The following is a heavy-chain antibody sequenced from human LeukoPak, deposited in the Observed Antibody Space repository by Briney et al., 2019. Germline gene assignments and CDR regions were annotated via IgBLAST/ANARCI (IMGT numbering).Heavy chain of an antibody. CDR3: AREKISGSYCDY. V-gene: IGHV4-30-4*01. Sequence: SQTLSLTCTVSGGSISSGDYCWSWIHQPPGKGLEWIGYIYYSGSTYYNPSLKSRVTISVDTSKNQFSLKLSSVTAADTAVYYCAREKISGSYCDYWGQGTLVTVSS. J-gene: IGHJ4*02. CDR1: GGSISSGDYC. CDR2: IYYSGST. D-gene: IGHD1-26*01.